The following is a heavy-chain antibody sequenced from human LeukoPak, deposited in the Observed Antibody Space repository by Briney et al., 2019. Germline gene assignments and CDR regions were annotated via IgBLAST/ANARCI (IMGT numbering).Heavy chain of an antibody. Sequence: GGSLRLSCAASGFTFSTYSMTWVRQDPGKGLEWVSSIYPRGDSTFYADSVKGRFTISRGNSKNTLYLQMSSLRTEDTAIYYCAKDVVPDSGWDLDYWGQGTLVTVSS. CDR3: AKDVVPDSGWDLDY. D-gene: IGHD6-19*01. CDR1: GFTFSTYS. J-gene: IGHJ4*02. V-gene: IGHV3-23*01. CDR2: IYPRGDST.